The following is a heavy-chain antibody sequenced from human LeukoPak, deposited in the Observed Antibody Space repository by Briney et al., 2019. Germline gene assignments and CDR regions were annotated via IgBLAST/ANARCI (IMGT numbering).Heavy chain of an antibody. Sequence: ASVKVSCKASGGTFSSYAISWVRQAPGQGLEWMGGIIPIFGTANYAQKFQGRVTITADESTSTAYMELSSLRSEDTAVYYCARVEYYDSSGYYSFDYWGQGTLVIVSS. CDR3: ARVEYYDSSGYYSFDY. CDR2: IIPIFGTA. V-gene: IGHV1-69*01. CDR1: GGTFSSYA. J-gene: IGHJ4*02. D-gene: IGHD3-22*01.